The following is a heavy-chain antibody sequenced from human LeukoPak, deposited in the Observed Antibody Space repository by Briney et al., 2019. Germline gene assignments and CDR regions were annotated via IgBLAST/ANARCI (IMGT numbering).Heavy chain of an antibody. CDR1: GFTFTKYA. D-gene: IGHD2-21*01. V-gene: IGHV1-3*01. CDR2: INAGTGHT. CDR3: ARTASYAFDI. J-gene: IGHJ3*02. Sequence: EASVKVSCKASGFTFTKYAMHWVRQAPGQGLEWMGWINAGTGHTKYSQRFQGRVTITRDTSATTAYMELNSLTSEDTAVFFCARTASYAFDIWGQGTVVTVAS.